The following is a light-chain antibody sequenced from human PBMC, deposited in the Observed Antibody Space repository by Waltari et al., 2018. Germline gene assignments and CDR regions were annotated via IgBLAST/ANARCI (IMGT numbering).Light chain of an antibody. CDR3: MQSLQTLWT. CDR2: LGS. CDR1: QSLLHRHGNNY. J-gene: IGKJ1*01. Sequence: DIVVTQSPLSLPVTPGEPASISCRSSQSLLHRHGNNYFDWYLQKPGQSPQLLIYLGSNRASGVPDRFSGSGSGTDFTLRISRVEAEDVGVYYCMQSLQTLWTFGPGTKVEIK. V-gene: IGKV2-28*01.